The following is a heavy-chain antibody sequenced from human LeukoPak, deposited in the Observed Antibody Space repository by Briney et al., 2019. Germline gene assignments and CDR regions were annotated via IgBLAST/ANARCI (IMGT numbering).Heavy chain of an antibody. J-gene: IGHJ6*03. CDR2: IYPDDSNT. CDR1: GYSLSRYW. CDR3: ARLVSGYNLERPSYYYYMDV. Sequence: GESLKISCKGSGYSLSRYWIGWVRQMPGKGLEWMGIIYPDDSNTRYSPSFQGQVTISADKSINTAYLQWRSLKASDTAMYYCARLVSGYNLERPSYYYYMDVWGKGTTVTVSS. V-gene: IGHV5-51*01. D-gene: IGHD5-24*01.